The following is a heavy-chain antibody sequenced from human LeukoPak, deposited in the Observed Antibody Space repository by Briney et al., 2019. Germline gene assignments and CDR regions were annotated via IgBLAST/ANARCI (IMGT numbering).Heavy chain of an antibody. Sequence: GGSLRLSCAASGFTFSSNSMTWVRQAPGKGLEWVSYIGTSSRSMYYADSVKGRFTISRDNAKNSLYLQMNSLRDEDTAVYYCAFRGFDYWGQGALVTVSS. V-gene: IGHV3-48*02. CDR1: GFTFSSNS. CDR2: IGTSSRSM. CDR3: AFRGFDY. J-gene: IGHJ4*02.